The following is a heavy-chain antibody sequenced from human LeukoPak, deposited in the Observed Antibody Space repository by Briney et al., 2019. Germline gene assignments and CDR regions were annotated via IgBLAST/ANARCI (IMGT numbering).Heavy chain of an antibody. J-gene: IGHJ3*02. V-gene: IGHV1-69*05. CDR3: ARGVDSRHAFDI. D-gene: IGHD6-13*01. Sequence: SVKVSCKASGGTFSSYAISWVRQAPGQGLEWMGGIIPIFGTANYAQKFQGRVTITTDESTSTAYMELSSLRSEDTAVYYCARGVDSRHAFDIWGQGTMVTVSS. CDR1: GGTFSSYA. CDR2: IIPIFGTA.